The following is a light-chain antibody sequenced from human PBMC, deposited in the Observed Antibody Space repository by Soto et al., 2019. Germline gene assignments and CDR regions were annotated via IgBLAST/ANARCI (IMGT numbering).Light chain of an antibody. V-gene: IGLV1-44*01. CDR2: SNN. J-gene: IGLJ2*01. CDR3: VAWDDSLNGLV. CDR1: SSNIGSNT. Sequence: HSALTQPPSASGTPGQRITISCSGSSSNIGSNTINWYQQLPGTAPKLLIHSNNQRPSGVPDRTSGSKSGTSASLAISGLQSEDEADYYCVAWDDSLNGLVFGGGTKVTVL.